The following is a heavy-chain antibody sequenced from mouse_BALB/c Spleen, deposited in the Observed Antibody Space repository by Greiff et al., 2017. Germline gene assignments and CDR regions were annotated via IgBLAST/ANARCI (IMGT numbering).Heavy chain of an antibody. CDR3: ARGDYDYYAMDY. Sequence: VQLKESGPELMKPGASVKISCKASGYSFTSYYMHWVKQSHGKSLEWIGYIDPFNGGTSYNQKFKGKATLTVDKSSSTAYMHLSSLTSEDSAVYYCARGDYDYYAMDYWGQGTSVTVSS. V-gene: IGHV1S135*01. CDR2: IDPFNGGT. D-gene: IGHD2-4*01. J-gene: IGHJ4*01. CDR1: GYSFTSYY.